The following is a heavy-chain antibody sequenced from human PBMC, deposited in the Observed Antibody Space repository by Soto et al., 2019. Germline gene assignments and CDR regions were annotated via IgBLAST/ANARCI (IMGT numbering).Heavy chain of an antibody. CDR2: IKSKTDGGTT. CDR1: GFTFSNAW. V-gene: IGHV3-15*07. D-gene: IGHD3-22*01. J-gene: IGHJ4*02. CDR3: TTDIGMIVVAPTPVSVDY. Sequence: GGSLRLSCAASGFTFSNAWRNWVRQAPGKGREWVGRIKSKTDGGTTDYAGPGKGRFTISMDDSKNKLYLQMNSLKTEDTAVYYCTTDIGMIVVAPTPVSVDYWGQGTLVTVSS.